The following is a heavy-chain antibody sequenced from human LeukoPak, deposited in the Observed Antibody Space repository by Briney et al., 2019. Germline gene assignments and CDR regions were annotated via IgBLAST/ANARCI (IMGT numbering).Heavy chain of an antibody. CDR2: ISTYNDNT. J-gene: IGHJ3*02. D-gene: IGHD6-6*01. CDR1: GYTFTNYG. V-gene: IGHV1-18*01. CDR3: ARSSSLTDAFDI. Sequence: ASVKASCKASGYTFTNYGITWVRQAPRQGLEWMGWISTYNDNTNYAQMLQGRVTMTTDTSTSTAYMELKSLRSDDTAVYYCARSSSLTDAFDIWGQGTMVTVSS.